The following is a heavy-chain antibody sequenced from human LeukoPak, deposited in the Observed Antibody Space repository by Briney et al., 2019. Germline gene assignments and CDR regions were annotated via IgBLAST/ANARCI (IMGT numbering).Heavy chain of an antibody. CDR1: GGSISSSSYY. CDR2: IYHSGST. J-gene: IGHJ4*02. V-gene: IGHV4-39*07. CDR3: ARGWRHDY. Sequence: SETLSLTCTVSGGSISSSSYYWGWIRQPPGKGLEWIGSIYHSGSTNYNPSLKSRVTISVDTSKNQFSLKLSSVTAADTAVYYCARGWRHDYWGQGTLVTVSS. D-gene: IGHD2-15*01.